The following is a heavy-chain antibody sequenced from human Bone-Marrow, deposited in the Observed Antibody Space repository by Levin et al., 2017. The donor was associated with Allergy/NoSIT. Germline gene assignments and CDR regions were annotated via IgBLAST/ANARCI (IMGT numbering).Heavy chain of an antibody. D-gene: IGHD3-10*01. J-gene: IGHJ4*02. CDR1: GFTFSGAW. Sequence: GESLKISCAASGFTFSGAWQNWVRQAPGKGLEWVGRLKSKTDSGTTDYAAPVKGRFTISRDDSKNTLYLQMNNLKTEDTAVYYCALLEDYYGSGGNWGQGTLVTVSS. V-gene: IGHV3-15*07. CDR2: LKSKTDSGTT. CDR3: ALLEDYYGSGGN.